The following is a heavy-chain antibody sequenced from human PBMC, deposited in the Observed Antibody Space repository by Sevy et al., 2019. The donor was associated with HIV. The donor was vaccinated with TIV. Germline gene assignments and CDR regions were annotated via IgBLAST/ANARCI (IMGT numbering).Heavy chain of an antibody. Sequence: GGSLRLSCAASGFSFSIYWMHWVRQVPGKGLVWVSRINSDGSSTTYTDSVKGRFTFSRDNAKNTLFLQTNSLRVEDTAVYYCVREGVGGYSYGFDYWGQGTLVTVSS. CDR3: VREGVGGYSYGFDY. D-gene: IGHD5-18*01. CDR1: GFSFSIYW. J-gene: IGHJ4*02. V-gene: IGHV3-74*03. CDR2: INSDGSST.